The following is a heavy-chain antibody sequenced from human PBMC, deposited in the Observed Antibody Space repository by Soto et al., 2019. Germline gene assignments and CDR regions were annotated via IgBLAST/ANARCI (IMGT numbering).Heavy chain of an antibody. CDR2: IIPIFGTA. CDR3: ARSVVVVAATTDTNWFDP. J-gene: IGHJ5*02. Sequence: SVKVSCKAYGGTFSSYAISWVRQAPGQGLEWMGGIIPIFGTANYAQKFQGRVTITADESTSTAYMELSSLRSEDTAVYYCARSVVVVAATTDTNWFDPWGQGTLVTVSS. CDR1: GGTFSSYA. D-gene: IGHD2-15*01. V-gene: IGHV1-69*13.